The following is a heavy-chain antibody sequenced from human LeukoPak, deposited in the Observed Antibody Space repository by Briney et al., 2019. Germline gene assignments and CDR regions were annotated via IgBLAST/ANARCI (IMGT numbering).Heavy chain of an antibody. CDR3: ARASRSGYDY. CDR2: ISRTGNSI. D-gene: IGHD3-22*01. V-gene: IGHV3-48*03. Sequence: PGGSLRLSCAASGFTLSSYEMNWVRLAPGKGLEWISYISRTGNSIYYADSVKGRFTISRDNAKNTLYLQMNSLRAEDTAVYYCARASRSGYDYWGQGTLVTVSS. J-gene: IGHJ4*02. CDR1: GFTLSSYE.